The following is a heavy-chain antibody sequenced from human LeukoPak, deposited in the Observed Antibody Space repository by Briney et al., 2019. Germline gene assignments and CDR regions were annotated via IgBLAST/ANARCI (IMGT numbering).Heavy chain of an antibody. CDR1: GFTFSGSW. D-gene: IGHD3-10*01. Sequence: GGSLRLSCKASGFTFSGSWMSWVRQAPGKGLEWVSGISPSGGITYYADSVKGRFTISRDNSKNTLNLQMNSLRADDTAVYYCARLRGNTMVEYWGQGTLVTVSS. CDR3: ARLRGNTMVEY. CDR2: ISPSGGIT. V-gene: IGHV3-23*01. J-gene: IGHJ4*02.